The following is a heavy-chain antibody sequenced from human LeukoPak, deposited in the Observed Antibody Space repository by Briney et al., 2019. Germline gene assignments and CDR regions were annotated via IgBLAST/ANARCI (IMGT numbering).Heavy chain of an antibody. CDR3: ARLLGATSQRHFDY. V-gene: IGHV1-8*01. D-gene: IGHD1-26*01. J-gene: IGHJ4*02. CDR1: GYTFTSYD. CDR2: MNPNSGNT. Sequence: ASVKVSCKASGYTFTSYDINWVRQATGQGLEWMGWMNPNSGNTGYAQKFQGRVTMTRNTSISTAYMELSSLRSEDTAMYYCARLLGATSQRHFDYWGQGTLVTVSS.